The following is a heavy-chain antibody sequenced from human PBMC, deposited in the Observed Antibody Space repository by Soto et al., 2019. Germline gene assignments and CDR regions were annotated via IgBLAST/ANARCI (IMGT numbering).Heavy chain of an antibody. CDR2: VYYSGTT. CDR3: ARTTAVPNSLRSRYFFDY. Sequence: SETLSLTCSVSGGSVSDKTYYWSWIRQPPGKRLEWIGYVYYSGTTSYNPSLKSRVTISVDLSKNQFSLRLSSVTTADTALYYCARTTAVPNSLRSRYFFDYWGQGTLVTVSS. D-gene: IGHD4-17*01. J-gene: IGHJ4*02. V-gene: IGHV4-61*01. CDR1: GGSVSDKTYY.